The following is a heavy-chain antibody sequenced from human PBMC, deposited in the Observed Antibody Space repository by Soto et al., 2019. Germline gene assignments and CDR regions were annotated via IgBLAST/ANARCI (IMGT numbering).Heavy chain of an antibody. CDR2: ISGSGGST. V-gene: IGHV3-23*01. J-gene: IGHJ5*02. CDR1: GFTFSSYA. CDR3: AKDRGIPYGFDP. D-gene: IGHD3-16*01. Sequence: GALRLSCAASGFTFSSYAMSWVRQAPGKGLEWVSAISGSGGSTYYADSVKGRFTISRDNSKNTLYLQMNSLRAEDTAVYYCAKDRGIPYGFDPWGQGTLVTVSS.